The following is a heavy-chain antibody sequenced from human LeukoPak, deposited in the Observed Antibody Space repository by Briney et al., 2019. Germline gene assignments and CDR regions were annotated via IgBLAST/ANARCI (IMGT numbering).Heavy chain of an antibody. CDR3: AKSYYDSSGYYLHYYYYYMDV. CDR2: IWYDGSNK. V-gene: IGHV3-33*06. D-gene: IGHD3-22*01. CDR1: GFTFSSYG. Sequence: PGKSLRLSCAASGFTFSSYGMHWVRQAPGKGLEWVAVIWYDGSNKYYADSVKGRFTISRDNSKNTLYLQMNSLRAEDTAVYYCAKSYYDSSGYYLHYYYYYMDVWGKGTTVTVSS. J-gene: IGHJ6*03.